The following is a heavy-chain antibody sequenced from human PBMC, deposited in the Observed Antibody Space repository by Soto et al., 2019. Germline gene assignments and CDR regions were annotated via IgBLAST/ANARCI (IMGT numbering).Heavy chain of an antibody. J-gene: IGHJ4*02. V-gene: IGHV3-23*01. CDR3: AKGTPYPYYYDSSGYLFHYYFDY. D-gene: IGHD3-22*01. Sequence: GGSLRLSCAASGFTFSSYAMSWVRQAPGKGLEWVSAISGSGGSTYYADSVKGRFTISRDNSKNTLYLQMNSLRAEDTAVYYCAKGTPYPYYYDSSGYLFHYYFDYWGQGTRVTVSS. CDR1: GFTFSSYA. CDR2: ISGSGGST.